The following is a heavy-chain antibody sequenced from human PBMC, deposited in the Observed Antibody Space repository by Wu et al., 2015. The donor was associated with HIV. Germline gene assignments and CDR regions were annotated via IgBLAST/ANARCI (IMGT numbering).Heavy chain of an antibody. Sequence: QVQLVQSGAEVKKPGASVKVSCKASGYIFTSYGISWVRQAPGQGLEWMGWISAYNGKTNYAQKLQGRVTMTTDKSTSTAYMELRSLRSDDTAIFYCARDTRLSGTKATYSPLDVWGKGTTVIVSS. CDR3: ARDTRLSGTKATYSPLDV. CDR2: ISAYNGKT. CDR1: GYIFTSYG. V-gene: IGHV1-18*01. D-gene: IGHD1-26*01. J-gene: IGHJ6*04.